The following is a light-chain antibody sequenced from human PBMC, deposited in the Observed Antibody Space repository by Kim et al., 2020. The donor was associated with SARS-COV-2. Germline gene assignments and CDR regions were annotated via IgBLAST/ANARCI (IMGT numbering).Light chain of an antibody. Sequence: DIQMTQFPSSLSASVGDRVTITCRSSQNIGTYLHWYQQKPGKAPKLLIYGASTLHSGVPSRFSGSGSGTVFTLTISSLQPEDFATYSCQQSDSYPFTFGPGTKVDIE. V-gene: IGKV1-39*01. CDR1: QNIGTY. J-gene: IGKJ3*01. CDR3: QQSDSYPFT. CDR2: GAS.